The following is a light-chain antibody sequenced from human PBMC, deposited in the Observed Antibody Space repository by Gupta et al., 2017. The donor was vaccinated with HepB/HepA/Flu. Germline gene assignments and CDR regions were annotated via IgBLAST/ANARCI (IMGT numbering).Light chain of an antibody. J-gene: IGLJ2*01. CDR2: EDI. CDR1: TVPKKY. Sequence: RAPSVSVSPGQTARITCSGDTVPKKYVSWYQQKAGQAPVLAIYEDIKRPSGFPERFSGSSAGTVATFTINGAQVEDEADYYCSSKDSTGQPLFGGGTKLTVL. V-gene: IGLV3-10*01. CDR3: SSKDSTGQPL.